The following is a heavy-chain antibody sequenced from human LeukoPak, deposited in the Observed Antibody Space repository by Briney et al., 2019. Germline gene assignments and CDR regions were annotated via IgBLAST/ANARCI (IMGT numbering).Heavy chain of an antibody. CDR1: GYTFTSYD. D-gene: IGHD6-13*01. CDR2: MNPNSGNT. CDR3: ARGRIAAAGDFDY. V-gene: IGHV1-8*03. Sequence: GASVKASCKASGYTFTSYDINWVRQATGQGLEWMGWMNPNSGNTGYAQKFQGRVTITRNTSISTAYMELSSLRSEDTAVYYCARGRIAAAGDFDYWGQGTLVTVSS. J-gene: IGHJ4*02.